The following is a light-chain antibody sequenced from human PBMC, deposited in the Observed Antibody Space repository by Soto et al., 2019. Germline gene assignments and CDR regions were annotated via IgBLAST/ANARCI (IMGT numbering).Light chain of an antibody. Sequence: IQMTQSPASLTASVGDGVTITCRASQSIGISLNWYQQRPGKAPKLLIYDASSLESGVPSRFSGSGSGTDFALTITSLQAEDFATYYCQQLRMYPSTFGGGTKVDIK. V-gene: IGKV1-13*02. CDR1: QSIGIS. J-gene: IGKJ4*01. CDR2: DAS. CDR3: QQLRMYPST.